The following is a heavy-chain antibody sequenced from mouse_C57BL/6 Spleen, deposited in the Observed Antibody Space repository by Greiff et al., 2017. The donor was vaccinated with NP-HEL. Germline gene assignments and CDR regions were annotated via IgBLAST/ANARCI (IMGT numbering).Heavy chain of an antibody. Sequence: QVQLQQSGAELVRPGASVTLSCKASGYTFTDYEMHWVKQTPVHGLEWIGAIDPETGGTAYNQKFKGKAILTADKSSSTAYMELRSLTSEDSAVYYCTREGIYYDYDDYAMDYWGQGTSVTVSS. V-gene: IGHV1-15*01. D-gene: IGHD2-4*01. J-gene: IGHJ4*01. CDR2: IDPETGGT. CDR1: GYTFTDYE. CDR3: TREGIYYDYDDYAMDY.